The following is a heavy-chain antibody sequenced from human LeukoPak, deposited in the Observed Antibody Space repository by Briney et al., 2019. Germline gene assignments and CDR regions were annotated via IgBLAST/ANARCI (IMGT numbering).Heavy chain of an antibody. V-gene: IGHV3-73*01. J-gene: IGHJ6*02. CDR1: GFTFSGSD. CDR3: TRPHSAAAGYYGMDV. Sequence: GGSLKLSCAASGFTFSGSDMHWVRQASGKGLEWVGRIRSKANSYATAYAASVKGRFTISRDDSKNTAYLQMNSLKTEDTAVYYCTRPHSAAAGYYGMDVWGQGTTVTVSS. CDR2: IRSKANSYAT. D-gene: IGHD6-13*01.